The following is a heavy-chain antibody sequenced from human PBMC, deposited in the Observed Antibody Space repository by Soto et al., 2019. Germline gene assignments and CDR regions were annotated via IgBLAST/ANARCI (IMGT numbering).Heavy chain of an antibody. J-gene: IGHJ4*02. CDR3: ANPGGGGGY. CDR2: IYSGGYT. D-gene: IGHD3-10*01. Sequence: EVQLVESGGGLIQPGGSLRLSCAVSGFTVSNNYMSWVRQAPGKGLEGVSVIYSGGYTAYGDSVKGRFTISRDNSKNTLYHKMNNQGAHDPGFFYWANPGGGGGYWGQGTLVTVSS. CDR1: GFTVSNNY. V-gene: IGHV3-53*01.